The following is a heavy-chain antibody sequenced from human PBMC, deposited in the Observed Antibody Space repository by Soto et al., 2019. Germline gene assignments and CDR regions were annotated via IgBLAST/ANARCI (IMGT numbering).Heavy chain of an antibody. D-gene: IGHD1-7*01. V-gene: IGHV3-23*01. Sequence: GGSLRLSCAASGFTFSSYPMSWVRQAPGKGLEWVSAISGSGGSTYYADPVKGRFTISRDNSKNTLYLQMNSLRAEDTSVYYYAKDSELPGPYNWFDPWGQGTLVTVSS. CDR3: AKDSELPGPYNWFDP. CDR2: ISGSGGST. CDR1: GFTFSSYP. J-gene: IGHJ5*02.